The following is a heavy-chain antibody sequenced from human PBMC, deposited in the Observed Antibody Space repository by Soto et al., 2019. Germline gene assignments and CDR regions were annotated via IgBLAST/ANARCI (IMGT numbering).Heavy chain of an antibody. CDR1: GGSLSSYY. V-gene: IGHV4-59*01. D-gene: IGHD5-12*01. J-gene: IGHJ6*02. CDR2: IYYSGST. Sequence: SETLFLTCTVSGGSLSSYYWSRIRQPPGKGLEWIGYIYYSGSTNYNPSLKSRVTISVDTSKNQFSLKLSSVTAADTAVYYCARVLEVATINYYYHGMDVWGQGTTDTVSS. CDR3: ARVLEVATINYYYHGMDV.